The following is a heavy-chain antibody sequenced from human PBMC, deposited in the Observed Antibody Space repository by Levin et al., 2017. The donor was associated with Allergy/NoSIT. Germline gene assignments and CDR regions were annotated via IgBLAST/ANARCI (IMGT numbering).Heavy chain of an antibody. CDR1: GGSISSSSYY. D-gene: IGHD2-15*01. CDR3: ARRGPSGRSLDY. V-gene: IGHV4-39*01. Sequence: SETLSLTCTVSGGSISSSSYYWGWIRQPPGKGLEWIGSFYYSGGTYYNPSLKSRVTISVDTSKNQFSLNLTSVTAADTAVYYCARRGPSGRSLDYWGQGTLVTVSS. J-gene: IGHJ4*02. CDR2: FYYSGGT.